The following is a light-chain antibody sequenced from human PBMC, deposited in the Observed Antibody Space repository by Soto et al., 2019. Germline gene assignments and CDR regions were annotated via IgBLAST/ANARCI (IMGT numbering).Light chain of an antibody. CDR1: QSIGTR. CDR2: ATS. CDR3: QQYHNWAPIT. J-gene: IGKJ5*01. Sequence: EIAMTQPPATLSVSPGERATLSCRASQSIGTRLDWYQQKPGQAPRLLIYATSTRATGIPGRFSGSVSGTQVTLSISSLQAEDFAVYCCQQYHNWAPITFGQGPRLQI. V-gene: IGKV3-15*01.